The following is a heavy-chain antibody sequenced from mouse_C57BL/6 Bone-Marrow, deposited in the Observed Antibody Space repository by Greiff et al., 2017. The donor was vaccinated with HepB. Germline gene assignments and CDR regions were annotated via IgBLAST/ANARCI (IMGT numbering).Heavy chain of an antibody. V-gene: IGHV5-4*02. CDR2: INDGGSYT. J-gene: IGHJ3*01. Sequence: EVQLQQSGGGLVKPGGSLKLSCAASGFTFSDYYMYWVRQTPEKRLEWVATINDGGSYTYYPDRVKGRFTISRDNSKNNLYLQMSSLKSEDTAMYYCARAGGYPQSWFAYWGQGTLVTVSA. CDR3: ARAGGYPQSWFAY. CDR1: GFTFSDYY.